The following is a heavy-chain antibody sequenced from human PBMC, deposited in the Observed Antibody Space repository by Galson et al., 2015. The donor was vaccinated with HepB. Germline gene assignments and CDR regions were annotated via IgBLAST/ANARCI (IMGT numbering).Heavy chain of an antibody. CDR2: IKQDGSEK. J-gene: IGHJ4*02. D-gene: IGHD3-10*01. Sequence: SLRLSCAASGFTFSSYWMSWVRQAPGKGLEWVANIKQDGSEKYYVDSVKGRFTISRDNAKNSLYLQMNSLRAEDTAVYYCARDPYGSGSYYDYWGQGTLVTVSS. CDR1: GFTFSSYW. V-gene: IGHV3-7*03. CDR3: ARDPYGSGSYYDY.